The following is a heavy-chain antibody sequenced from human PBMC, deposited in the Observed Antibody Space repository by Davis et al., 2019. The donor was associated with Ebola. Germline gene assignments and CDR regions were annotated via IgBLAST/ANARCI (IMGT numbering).Heavy chain of an antibody. CDR1: GGSFSGYY. CDR3: AREGFIVGATPSFDY. J-gene: IGHJ4*02. Sequence: MPSETLSLTCAAYGGSFSGYYWSWIRQPPGKGLEWIGEINHSGSTNYNPSLKSRVTISVDTSKNQFSLKLSSVTAADTAVYYCAREGFIVGATPSFDYWGQGTLVTVSS. D-gene: IGHD1-26*01. CDR2: INHSGST. V-gene: IGHV4-34*01.